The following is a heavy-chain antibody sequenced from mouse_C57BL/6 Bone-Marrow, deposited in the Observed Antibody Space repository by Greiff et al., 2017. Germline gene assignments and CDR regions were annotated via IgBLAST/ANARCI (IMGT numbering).Heavy chain of an antibody. D-gene: IGHD2-3*01. CDR2: INPNYGTT. J-gene: IGHJ4*01. CDR1: GYSFTDYN. Sequence: VQLQQSGPELVKPGASVKISCKASGYSFTDYNMNWVQQSHGKSLEWIGVINPNYGTTSYNQKFKGKATLTVDQSSSTAYMHLNSLTSEDSAVDYCARSFDGYLPWGDDWGQGTSVTVSS. V-gene: IGHV1-39*01. CDR3: ARSFDGYLPWGDD.